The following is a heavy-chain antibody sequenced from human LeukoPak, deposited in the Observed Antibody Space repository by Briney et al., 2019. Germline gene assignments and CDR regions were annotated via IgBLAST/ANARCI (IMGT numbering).Heavy chain of an antibody. D-gene: IGHD1-26*01. V-gene: IGHV4-39*01. CDR3: ARRGYSGSYGDHY. CDR2: MYYSGST. CDR1: GGAISSSSYY. Sequence: SETLSLTCAVDGGAISSSSYYWGWIRQTPGKELEWIGSMYYSGSTYYNPSLKSRVTISVDTSKNQFSLKLSSVTAADTAVYYCARRGYSGSYGDHYWGQGTLVTVCS. J-gene: IGHJ4*02.